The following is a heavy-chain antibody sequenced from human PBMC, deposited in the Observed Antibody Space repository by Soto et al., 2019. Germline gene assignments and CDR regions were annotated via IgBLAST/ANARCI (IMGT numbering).Heavy chain of an antibody. Sequence: PGGSLRLSCAASGFTFSSYWMNWVRQAPGKGPEWVGRIKSETDGGTADFAAPVKGRFTISRDDSENTLYLQMNSLKTEDTAVYYCSHGYYQYFASWGQGTLVTVSS. CDR2: IKSETDGGTA. D-gene: IGHD5-18*01. CDR1: GFTFSSYW. CDR3: SHGYYQYFAS. J-gene: IGHJ4*02. V-gene: IGHV3-15*07.